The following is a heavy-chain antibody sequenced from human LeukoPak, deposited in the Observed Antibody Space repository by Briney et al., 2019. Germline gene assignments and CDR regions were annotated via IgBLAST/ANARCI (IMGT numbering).Heavy chain of an antibody. J-gene: IGHJ4*02. D-gene: IGHD2/OR15-2a*01. CDR1: GGSISSYY. Sequence: PSETLSLTCTVSGGSISSYYWSWIRQPPGKGLEWIGYIYYSGSTNYNPSLKSRVTISVDTPKNQFSLKLSSVTAADTTVYYCARGHENFDYWGQGTLVTVSS. V-gene: IGHV4-59*01. CDR2: IYYSGST. CDR3: ARGHENFDY.